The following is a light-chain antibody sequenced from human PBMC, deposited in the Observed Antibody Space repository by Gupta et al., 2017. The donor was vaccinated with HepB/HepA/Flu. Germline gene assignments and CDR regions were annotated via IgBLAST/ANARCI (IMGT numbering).Light chain of an antibody. Sequence: DIQMTQSPSTLSASAGDTVTITCRASQSIGDWLAWYQQKPGKAPNLLISTASNSETGVPSRCSGSGSGTEFTLTISSLQPDDFAIYYCQQYVSYSTFGQGTKVQIK. J-gene: IGKJ1*01. CDR2: TAS. CDR3: QQYVSYST. V-gene: IGKV1-5*03. CDR1: QSIGDW.